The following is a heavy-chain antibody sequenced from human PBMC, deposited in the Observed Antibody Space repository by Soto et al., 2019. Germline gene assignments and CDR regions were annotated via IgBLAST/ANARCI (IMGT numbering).Heavy chain of an antibody. J-gene: IGHJ5*02. Sequence: GGSLRLSCAASGFTFSDYYMSWIRQAPGKGLEWVSYISSSSSYTNYADSVKGRFTISRDNAKNSLYLQMNSLRAEDTAVYYCARGLSYDSSGYYWIGGRNWFDPWGQGTLVTVSS. V-gene: IGHV3-11*06. CDR1: GFTFSDYY. CDR3: ARGLSYDSSGYYWIGGRNWFDP. D-gene: IGHD3-22*01. CDR2: ISSSSSYT.